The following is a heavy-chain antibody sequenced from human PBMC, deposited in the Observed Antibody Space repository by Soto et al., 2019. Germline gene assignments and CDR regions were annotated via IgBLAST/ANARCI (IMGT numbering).Heavy chain of an antibody. V-gene: IGHV1-3*01. D-gene: IGHD5-12*01. CDR1: GYTFTSYA. CDR3: ARDLWDGYTVDP. J-gene: IGHJ5*02. Sequence: ASVKVSCKASGYTFTSYAMHWVRQAPGQRLEWMGWINAGNGNTKYSQKFQGRVTITRDTSASTAYMELSSLRSEDTAVYYCARDLWDGYTVDPWGQGTLVTVS. CDR2: INAGNGNT.